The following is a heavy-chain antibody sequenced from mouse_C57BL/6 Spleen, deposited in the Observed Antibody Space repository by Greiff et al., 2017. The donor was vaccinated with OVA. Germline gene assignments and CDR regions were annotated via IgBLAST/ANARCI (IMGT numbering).Heavy chain of an antibody. CDR3: ARDEPYGSSFYYFDD. CDR2: ISDGGSYT. V-gene: IGHV5-4*01. J-gene: IGHJ2*01. CDR1: GFTFSSYA. D-gene: IGHD1-1*01. Sequence: EVMLVESGGGLVKPGGSLKLSCAASGFTFSSYAMSWVRQTPEKRLEWVATISDGGSYTYYPDNVKGRFTISRDNAKNNLYLQMSHLKSEDTAMYYCARDEPYGSSFYYFDDWGKGTTLTVSS.